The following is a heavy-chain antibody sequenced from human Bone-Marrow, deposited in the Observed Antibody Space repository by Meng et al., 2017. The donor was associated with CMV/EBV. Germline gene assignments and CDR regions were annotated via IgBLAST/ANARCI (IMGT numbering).Heavy chain of an antibody. CDR3: AITDSSGSDAFDI. Sequence: GGSLRLSCAASGFTFDDYGMSWVRQAPGKGLEWVSGINWNGGSTGYADSVKGRFTISRDNAKNSLYMEMNSLRAEGTALYYCAITDSSGSDAFDIWGQGTMVTVSS. CDR1: GFTFDDYG. CDR2: INWNGGST. J-gene: IGHJ3*02. V-gene: IGHV3-20*04. D-gene: IGHD3-22*01.